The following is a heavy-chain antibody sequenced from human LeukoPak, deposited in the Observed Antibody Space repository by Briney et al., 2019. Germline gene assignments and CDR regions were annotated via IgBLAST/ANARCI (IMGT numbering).Heavy chain of an antibody. V-gene: IGHV4-34*01. CDR2: IYESGTT. D-gene: IGHD2-15*01. CDR3: ARGAWATRLAS. CDR1: GESLNSYY. J-gene: IGHJ4*02. Sequence: SETLSPTCAVYGESLNSYYWSWVRQPPGEGLEWIGEIYESGTTKYNPSLKSRVAISMVPSKQQFSLRLSSVAAADTAVYYCARGAWATRLASWGLGTPVIVSS.